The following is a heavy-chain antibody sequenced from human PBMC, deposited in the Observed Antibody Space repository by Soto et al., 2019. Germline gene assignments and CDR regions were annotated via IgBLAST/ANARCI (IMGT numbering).Heavy chain of an antibody. Sequence: GGSLRLSCAASGFTFSNAWMNWVRQAPGKGLEWVGRIKSKTDGGTTDYAAPVKGRFTISRDDSKNTLYLQMNSLKTEDTAVYYCTTRYSGYDLGYYYYGMDVWGQGTTVTVSS. J-gene: IGHJ6*02. CDR2: IKSKTDGGTT. CDR3: TTRYSGYDLGYYYYGMDV. V-gene: IGHV3-15*07. CDR1: GFTFSNAW. D-gene: IGHD5-12*01.